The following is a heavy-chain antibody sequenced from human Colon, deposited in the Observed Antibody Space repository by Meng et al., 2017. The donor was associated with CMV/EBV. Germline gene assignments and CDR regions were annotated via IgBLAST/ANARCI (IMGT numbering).Heavy chain of an antibody. D-gene: IGHD1-1*01. J-gene: IGHJ6*02. Sequence: GESLKISCTASGFTFRNYMMNWVRQAPGKGLEWVAFIRYDGSNTYYSDSVRGRFTISRDSIKVYLQMNSLRTNDTGVYYCAKDELNNRNDVLDYFYYGMDVWGQGTTVTVSS. CDR1: GFTFRNYM. CDR3: AKDELNNRNDVLDYFYYGMDV. CDR2: IRYDGSNT. V-gene: IGHV3-30*02.